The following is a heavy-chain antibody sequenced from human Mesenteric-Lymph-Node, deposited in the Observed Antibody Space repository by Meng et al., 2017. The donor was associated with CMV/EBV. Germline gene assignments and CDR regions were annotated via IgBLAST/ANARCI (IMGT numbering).Heavy chain of an antibody. Sequence: GSLRLSCTVSGGSISTYYWSWIRQPPGKGLEWIGYIYYSGSTNYNPSLKSRVTISVDTSKNQFSLKLSSVTAADTAVYYCARAQLWFGELLYRDAFDIWGQGTMVTVSS. CDR3: ARAQLWFGELLYRDAFDI. CDR2: IYYSGST. J-gene: IGHJ3*02. V-gene: IGHV4-59*01. D-gene: IGHD3-10*01. CDR1: GGSISTYY.